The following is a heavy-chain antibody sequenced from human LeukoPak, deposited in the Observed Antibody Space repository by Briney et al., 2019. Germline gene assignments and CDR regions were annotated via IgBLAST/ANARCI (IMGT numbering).Heavy chain of an antibody. CDR2: IIPIFGTA. J-gene: IGHJ6*03. CDR3: ARDLPKKLIAVAGRDYYYYMDV. D-gene: IGHD6-19*01. Sequence: SVKVSCTASGGTFSSYAISWVRQAPGQGLEWMGGIIPIFGTANYAQKFQGRVTITTDESTSTAYMELSSLRSEDTAVYYCARDLPKKLIAVAGRDYYYYMDVWGKGTTVTVSS. V-gene: IGHV1-69*05. CDR1: GGTFSSYA.